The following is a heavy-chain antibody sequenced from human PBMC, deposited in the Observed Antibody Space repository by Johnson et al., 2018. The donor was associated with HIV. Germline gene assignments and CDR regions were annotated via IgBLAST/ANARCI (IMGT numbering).Heavy chain of an antibody. D-gene: IGHD1-7*01. V-gene: IGHV3-53*01. CDR2: IYSGGST. CDR3: ARDSVRELQLPDGVDI. CDR1: GFTVSSNY. Sequence: VQLVESGGGLIQPGGSLRLSCAASGFTVSSNYMSWVRQAPGKGLEWVSVIYSGGSTYYADSVKGRFTISRDNSKNTLYLQMNSLRAEDPAVYYCARDSVRELQLPDGVDILGQGTMVTVSS. J-gene: IGHJ3*02.